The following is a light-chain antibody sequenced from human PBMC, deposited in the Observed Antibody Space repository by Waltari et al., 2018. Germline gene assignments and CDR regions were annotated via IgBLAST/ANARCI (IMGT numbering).Light chain of an antibody. J-gene: IGLJ2*01. CDR3: HSYDTSRSGSV. CDR1: SANFGAGYD. V-gene: IGLV1-40*01. CDR2: VSN. Sequence: QSVLTQQPSVSGAPGQKVTISCTGPSANFGAGYDVYWYQQLPGTAPKPLFYVSNSGASGVPARVSGPKSGTSASLAITGLQSEDEADYHCHSYDTSRSGSVFGGGTKLTVL.